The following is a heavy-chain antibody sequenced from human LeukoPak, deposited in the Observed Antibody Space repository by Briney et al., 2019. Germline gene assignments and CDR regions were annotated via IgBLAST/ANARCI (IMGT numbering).Heavy chain of an antibody. Sequence: PGGSLRLSCAASGFTFSDHYMDWVRQAPEKGLEWVGRITKKPNSYTTEYAASVKGRFTISRDDSKDSLYLQMNSLEIEDTGVYCCARVGVWRSYRLVDYWGQGTLVTVSS. V-gene: IGHV3-72*01. CDR1: GFTFSDHY. CDR3: ARVGVWRSYRLVDY. CDR2: ITKKPNSYTT. J-gene: IGHJ4*02. D-gene: IGHD3-16*02.